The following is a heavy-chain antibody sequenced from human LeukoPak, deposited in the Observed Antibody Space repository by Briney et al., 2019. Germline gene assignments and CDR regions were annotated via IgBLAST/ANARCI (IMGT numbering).Heavy chain of an antibody. J-gene: IGHJ4*02. D-gene: IGHD3-10*01. Sequence: GESLKISCKGSGHSFTSYWIGWVRQMPGKGPEWMGIIYPGDSDTRYSPSFQGQVTISADKSISTAYLQWSSLKASDTAMYYCARLTMVRGVLDRFDYWGQGTLVTVSS. CDR2: IYPGDSDT. CDR3: ARLTMVRGVLDRFDY. CDR1: GHSFTSYW. V-gene: IGHV5-51*01.